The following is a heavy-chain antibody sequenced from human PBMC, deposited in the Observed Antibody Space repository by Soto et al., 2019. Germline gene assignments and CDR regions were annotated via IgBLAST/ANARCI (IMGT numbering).Heavy chain of an antibody. CDR3: VKVMLTYYYDSSGYWTFDY. D-gene: IGHD3-22*01. V-gene: IGHV3-30-3*01. CDR2: ISYDGSNK. J-gene: IGHJ4*02. Sequence: PGGSLRLSCAASGFTFSSYAMHWVRQAPSKELEWVAVISYDGSNKYYADSVKGRFTISRDNSKNTLYLQMNSLRAEDTAVYYFVKVMLTYYYDSSGYWTFDYWGQGTLVTVSS. CDR1: GFTFSSYA.